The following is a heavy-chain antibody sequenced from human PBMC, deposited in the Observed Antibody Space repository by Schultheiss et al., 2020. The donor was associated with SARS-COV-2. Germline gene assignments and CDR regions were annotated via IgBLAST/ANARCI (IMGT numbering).Heavy chain of an antibody. J-gene: IGHJ4*02. Sequence: GGSLRLSCAASGFTVSGSYLSWVRQAPGKGLEWVSVIYRGGNTYYADSVKGRFTISRDNSKNTLYLQMNSLRAEDTAVYYCARDYSNEGDYFDYWGQGTLVTVSS. CDR1: GFTVSGSY. V-gene: IGHV3-66*01. CDR3: ARDYSNEGDYFDY. CDR2: IYRGGNT. D-gene: IGHD4-11*01.